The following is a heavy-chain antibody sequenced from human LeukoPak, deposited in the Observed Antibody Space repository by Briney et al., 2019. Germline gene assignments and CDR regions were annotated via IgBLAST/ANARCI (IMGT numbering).Heavy chain of an antibody. CDR2: IWYDGSNK. V-gene: IGHV3-33*01. J-gene: IGHJ4*02. Sequence: GGSLRLSCAASGFTFSSYGMHWVRQAPGKGLEWGAVIWYDGSNKYYADSVKGRFTISRDNSKNTLYLQMNSLRAEDTAVYYCARGRGLGVVSPYFDYWGQGTLVTVSS. CDR1: GFTFSSYG. D-gene: IGHD3-3*01. CDR3: ARGRGLGVVSPYFDY.